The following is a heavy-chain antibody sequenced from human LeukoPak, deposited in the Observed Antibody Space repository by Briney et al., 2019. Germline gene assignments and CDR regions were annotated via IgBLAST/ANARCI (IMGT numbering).Heavy chain of an antibody. CDR2: ISSSSSYI. Sequence: PGGSLRLSCAASGFTFSSYSMNWVRQAPGKGPEWVSSISSSSSYIYYADSVKGRFTISRDNAKNSLYLQMNSLRAEDTAVYYCARDLYYYDSSGYDYWGQGTLVTVSS. V-gene: IGHV3-21*01. D-gene: IGHD3-22*01. CDR3: ARDLYYYDSSGYDY. J-gene: IGHJ4*02. CDR1: GFTFSSYS.